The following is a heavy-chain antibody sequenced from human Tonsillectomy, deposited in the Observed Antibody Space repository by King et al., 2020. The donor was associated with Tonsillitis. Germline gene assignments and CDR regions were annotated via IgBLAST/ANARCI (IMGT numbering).Heavy chain of an antibody. CDR2: IYTSGST. J-gene: IGHJ4*02. V-gene: IGHV4-61*02. D-gene: IGHD3-3*01. CDR3: ARDQSIFGVANTLFDY. CDR1: GGSISSGSYY. Sequence: VQLQESGPGLVKPSQTLSLTCTVSGGSISSGSYYWSWIRQPAGKGLEWIGRIYTSGSTHYNPTLKSRVTMSVDTSKNQFSLKLSSVTAADTAVYYLARDQSIFGVANTLFDYWGQGTLVTVSS.